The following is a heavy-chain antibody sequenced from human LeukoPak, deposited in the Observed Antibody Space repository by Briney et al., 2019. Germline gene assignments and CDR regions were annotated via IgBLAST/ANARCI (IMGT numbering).Heavy chain of an antibody. CDR2: ITHSGST. D-gene: IGHD3-10*01. CDR3: ARRGELPFGY. J-gene: IGHJ4*02. V-gene: IGHV4-34*01. CDR1: GVSVSDDS. Sequence: SETLSLTCAIYGVSVSDDSWNWIRQPPGKGLEWIGEITHSGSTNYNQSLKSRITISVDTSKNQFSLKLSSVTAADTAVYYCARRGELPFGYWGQGTQVTVSS.